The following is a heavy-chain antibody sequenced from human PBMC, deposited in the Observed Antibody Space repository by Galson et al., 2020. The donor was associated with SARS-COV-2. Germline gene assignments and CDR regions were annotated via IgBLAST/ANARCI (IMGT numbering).Heavy chain of an antibody. J-gene: IGHJ3*02. Sequence: SQTLSLTCTVSGGSISRSGYYWSWIRQHPGKGLEFIGYIYYSGTTYYKPSLKSRVTISLDTSKTQFSLRLTSVTAADTAVYYCARVESGYDSGPFDIWGQGTMVTVSS. CDR1: GGSISRSGYY. CDR3: ARVESGYDSGPFDI. V-gene: IGHV4-31*02. D-gene: IGHD5-12*01. CDR2: IYYSGTT.